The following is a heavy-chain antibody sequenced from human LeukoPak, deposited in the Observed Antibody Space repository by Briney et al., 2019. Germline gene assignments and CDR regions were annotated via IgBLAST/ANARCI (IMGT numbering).Heavy chain of an antibody. Sequence: GASVKVSCKASGYTFTGYYMHWVRQAPGQGLEWMGWINPDSGGTNYAQKFQGRVTMTRDTSISTAYMELSRLRSDDTAVYYCARDMVRGVRTAGYRGQGTLVTVSS. V-gene: IGHV1-2*02. CDR2: INPDSGGT. CDR1: GYTFTGYY. CDR3: ARDMVRGVRTAGY. J-gene: IGHJ4*02. D-gene: IGHD3-10*01.